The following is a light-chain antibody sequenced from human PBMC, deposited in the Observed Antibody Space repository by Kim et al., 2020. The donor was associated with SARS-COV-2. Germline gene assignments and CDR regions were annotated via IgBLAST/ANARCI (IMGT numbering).Light chain of an antibody. V-gene: IGKV3-20*01. CDR2: DAS. CDR1: QSIWRNF. CDR3: QQYSSSKT. Sequence: EIVLTQSPGTLSVSPGERATLSCRASQSIWRNFLAWYQQKPGQAPRLLISDASTRATGIPDRFRGSGSGTDFTLTITRVEPEDVAVYFCQQYSSSKTFGQGTKVDIK. J-gene: IGKJ1*01.